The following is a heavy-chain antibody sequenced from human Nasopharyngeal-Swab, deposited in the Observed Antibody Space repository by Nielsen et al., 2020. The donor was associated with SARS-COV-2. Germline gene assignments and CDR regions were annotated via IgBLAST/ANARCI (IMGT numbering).Heavy chain of an antibody. J-gene: IGHJ4*02. D-gene: IGHD6-13*01. V-gene: IGHV4-39*01. CDR3: ASIAAAGAPGY. CDR2: IYYSGST. Sequence: VRQAPGKGLEWIGSIYYSGSTYYNPCLKSRVTISVDTSKNQFSLRLSPVPAADTAAYYCASIAAAGAPGYWGQGTLVTVSS.